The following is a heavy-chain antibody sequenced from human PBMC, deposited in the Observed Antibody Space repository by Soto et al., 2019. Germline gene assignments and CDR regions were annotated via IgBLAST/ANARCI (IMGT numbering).Heavy chain of an antibody. J-gene: IGHJ4*02. CDR2: IYYSGST. D-gene: IGHD5-18*01. V-gene: IGHV4-59*01. CDR1: GGSISSYY. CDR3: ARYVDTAMGDFDY. Sequence: QVQLQESGPGLVKPSETLSLTCTVSGGSISSYYWSWIRQPPGKGLEWIGYIYYSGSTKYNPSLTMRVTISVDTSKNQFSLKLSSVTAADTAVYYCARYVDTAMGDFDYWGQGTLVTVSS.